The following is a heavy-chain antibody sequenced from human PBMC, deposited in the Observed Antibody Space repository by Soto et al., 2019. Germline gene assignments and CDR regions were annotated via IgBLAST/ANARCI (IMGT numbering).Heavy chain of an antibody. D-gene: IGHD5-18*01. CDR2: INHSGST. CDR1: GGSFSGYY. Sequence: QVQLQQWGAGLLKPSETLSLTCAVYGGSFSGYYWSWIRQPPGKGLEWIGEINHSGSTNYNPSLKSRVTISVDTSKNQFSLKLSSVTAADTDVYYCARGLDTAMVTVYWGQGTLVTVSS. V-gene: IGHV4-34*01. CDR3: ARGLDTAMVTVY. J-gene: IGHJ4*02.